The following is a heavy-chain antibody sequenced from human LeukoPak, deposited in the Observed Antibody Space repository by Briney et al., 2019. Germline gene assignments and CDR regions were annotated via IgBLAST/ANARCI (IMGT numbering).Heavy chain of an antibody. Sequence: GRSLRLSCAASGFPFSSHGIHWVRQAPGKGLEWVAVIWYDGSDKDYADSVKGRFTISRDNSKNTLYLQMNSLRVEDTAVYYCAKDLCGGDCLPFDYGGQGTLVTVSS. CDR2: IWYDGSDK. V-gene: IGHV3-33*06. J-gene: IGHJ4*02. CDR3: AKDLCGGDCLPFDY. D-gene: IGHD2-21*02. CDR1: GFPFSSHG.